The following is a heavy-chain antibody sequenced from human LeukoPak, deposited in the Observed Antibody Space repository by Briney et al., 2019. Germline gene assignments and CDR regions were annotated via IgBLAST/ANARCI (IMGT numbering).Heavy chain of an antibody. CDR1: GYSFTSYW. Sequence: GESLKISCKGSGYSFTSYWIGWVRQMPGKGLEWMGIIYPGDSDTRYSPSFQGQVTISADKSISTAYLQWSSLKASDTAMYYCARRPVEEINDYGDPLDYWGQGTLVTVSS. CDR2: IYPGDSDT. CDR3: ARRPVEEINDYGDPLDY. J-gene: IGHJ4*02. V-gene: IGHV5-51*01. D-gene: IGHD4-17*01.